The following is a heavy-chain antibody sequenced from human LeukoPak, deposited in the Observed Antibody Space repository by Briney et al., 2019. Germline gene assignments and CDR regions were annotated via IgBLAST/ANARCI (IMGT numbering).Heavy chain of an antibody. CDR3: AKDLDRVPYGMDV. J-gene: IGHJ6*02. V-gene: IGHV3-9*01. D-gene: IGHD2-2*03. Sequence: GRSLRLSCAASGFTFDDYAMHWARHAPGKGLEWVSGISWNSGSIGYADSVKGRFTISRDNAKNSLYLQMNSLRAEDTALYYCAKDLDRVPYGMDVWGQGTTVTVSS. CDR1: GFTFDDYA. CDR2: ISWNSGSI.